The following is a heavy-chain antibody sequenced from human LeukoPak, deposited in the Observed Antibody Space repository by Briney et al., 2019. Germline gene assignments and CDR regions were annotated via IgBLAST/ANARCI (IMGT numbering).Heavy chain of an antibody. CDR2: IRYDGSNK. CDR1: GFTFSSYG. Sequence: GGSLRLSCAASGFTFSSYGMHWVRQAPGKGLEWVAFIRYDGSNKYYADSVKGRFTISRDNSKNTLYLQMNSLRAEDTAVYYCAREFRGHLYDPEYYFDYWGQGTLVTVSS. J-gene: IGHJ4*02. V-gene: IGHV3-30*02. D-gene: IGHD5/OR15-5a*01. CDR3: AREFRGHLYDPEYYFDY.